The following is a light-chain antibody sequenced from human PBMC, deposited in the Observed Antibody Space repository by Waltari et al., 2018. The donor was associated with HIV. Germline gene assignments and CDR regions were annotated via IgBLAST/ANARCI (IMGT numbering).Light chain of an antibody. J-gene: IGLJ2*01. Sequence: QSALTQPPSASGSPGQSVTLSCTRTNSDIGTYDYVSWYQQHPGKAPKLVSSEVTKRPSGVSDRFSGSKSGNTAFLTVSGLQAEDEADYYCSSFANRDGFYVLFGGGTRLTVL. CDR1: NSDIGTYDY. CDR2: EVT. CDR3: SSFANRDGFYVL. V-gene: IGLV2-8*01.